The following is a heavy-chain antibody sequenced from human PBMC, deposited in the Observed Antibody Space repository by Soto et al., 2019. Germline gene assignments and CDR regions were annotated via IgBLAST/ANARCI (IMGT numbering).Heavy chain of an antibody. CDR3: ARDLLGSSGWYRGGAFDI. CDR1: GFTFSSYS. CDR2: ISSSSSTI. V-gene: IGHV3-48*01. Sequence: PGGSLRLSCAASGFTFSSYSMNWVRQAPGKGLEWVSYISSSSSTIYYADSVKGRFTISRDNAKNSLYLQMNSLRAEDTAVYYCARDLLGSSGWYRGGAFDIWGKGTMVTVSS. D-gene: IGHD6-19*01. J-gene: IGHJ3*02.